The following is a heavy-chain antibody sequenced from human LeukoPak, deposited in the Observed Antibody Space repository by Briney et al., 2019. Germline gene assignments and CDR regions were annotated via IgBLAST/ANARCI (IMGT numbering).Heavy chain of an antibody. Sequence: SETLSLTCTVSGGSVSSGSYYWSWIRQPPGKGLEWIGYIYHSGSTYYNPSLKSRVTISVDRSKNQFSLKLSSVTAADTAVYYCALGGYGGNWDYWGQGTLVTVSS. CDR2: IYHSGST. V-gene: IGHV4-61*01. D-gene: IGHD4-23*01. CDR1: GGSVSSGSYY. J-gene: IGHJ4*02. CDR3: ALGGYGGNWDY.